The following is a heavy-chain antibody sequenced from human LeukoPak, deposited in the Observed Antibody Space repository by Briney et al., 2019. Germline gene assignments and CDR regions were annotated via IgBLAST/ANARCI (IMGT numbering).Heavy chain of an antibody. CDR2: IYASGST. J-gene: IGHJ5*02. CDR1: GFTFSSYA. Sequence: GSLRLSCAASGFTFSSYAMSWVRQAPGKGLEWIGRIYASGSTNYNPSLKSRVTMSVDTSKNQLSLKLTSVTAADTAVYYCARVTDPRYNYFDPWGQGTLVTVSS. CDR3: ARVTDPRYNYFDP. D-gene: IGHD2-21*02. V-gene: IGHV4-4*07.